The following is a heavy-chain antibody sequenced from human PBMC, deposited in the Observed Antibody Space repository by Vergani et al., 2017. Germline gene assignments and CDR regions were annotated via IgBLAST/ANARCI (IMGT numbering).Heavy chain of an antibody. J-gene: IGHJ3*02. CDR2: IYYSGST. V-gene: IGHV4-59*11. CDR1: GGSISSHY. Sequence: QVQLQESGPGLVKPSETLSLTCTVSGGSISSHYWSWIRQPPGKGLEWIGYIYYSGSTNYNPSLKSRVTISVDTSKNQFSLKLSSVTAADTAVYYCASPYDSSGDAFDIWGQGTMVTVSS. CDR3: ASPYDSSGDAFDI. D-gene: IGHD3-22*01.